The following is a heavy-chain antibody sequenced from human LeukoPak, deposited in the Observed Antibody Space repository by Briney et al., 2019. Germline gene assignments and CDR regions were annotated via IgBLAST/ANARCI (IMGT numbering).Heavy chain of an antibody. D-gene: IGHD2-2*01. J-gene: IGHJ4*02. CDR2: ISGSGGST. Sequence: GGSLRPSCAASGFTFSSYAMSWVRQAPGKGLEWVSAISGSGGSTYYADSVKGRFTISRDNSKNTLYLQMNSLRAEDTAVYYCAKQVADIVVVPAAPFDYWGQGTLVTVSS. V-gene: IGHV3-23*01. CDR3: AKQVADIVVVPAAPFDY. CDR1: GFTFSSYA.